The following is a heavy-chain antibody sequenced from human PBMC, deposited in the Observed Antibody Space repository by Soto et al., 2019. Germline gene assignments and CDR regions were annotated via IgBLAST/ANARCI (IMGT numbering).Heavy chain of an antibody. V-gene: IGHV1-69*08. Sequence: QVQLVQSGAEVKKPGSSVKVSCKASGGTFSSYTISWVRQAPGQGLEWMGRIIPILGIANYAQKFQGRVTITADKSTSTAYMELSSLRSEDTGVYYCAREGSSSSLPDWGQGTLVTVSS. D-gene: IGHD6-13*01. CDR2: IIPILGIA. CDR3: AREGSSSSLPD. CDR1: GGTFSSYT. J-gene: IGHJ4*02.